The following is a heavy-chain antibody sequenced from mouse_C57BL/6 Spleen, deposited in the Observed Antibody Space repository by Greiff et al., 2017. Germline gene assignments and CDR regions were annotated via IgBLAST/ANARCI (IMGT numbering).Heavy chain of an antibody. V-gene: IGHV1-15*01. CDR3: TRYYYGSSFYAMDY. J-gene: IGHJ4*01. CDR1: GYTFTDYE. CDR2: IDPETGGT. D-gene: IGHD1-1*01. Sequence: VQLQQSGAELVRPGASVTLSRKASGYTFTDYEMHWVKQTPVHGLEWIGAIDPETGGTAYNQKFKGKAILTADKSSSTAYMELRSLTSEDSAVYYCTRYYYGSSFYAMDYWGQGTSVTVSS.